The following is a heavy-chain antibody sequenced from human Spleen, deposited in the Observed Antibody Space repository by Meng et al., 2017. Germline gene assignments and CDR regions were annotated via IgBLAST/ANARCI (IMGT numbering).Heavy chain of an antibody. J-gene: IGHJ4*02. CDR2: FVSNADT. V-gene: IGHV1-18*01. CDR3: ARGTPGRSYSDY. Sequence: QVQLVQSGAEGKKPGASGWISCKASGYTSASYGISWFRQAPGQGLEWMGWFVSNADTYPAQKFQGRVTMTRDTHTSTDFMELRSLRFDDTAVYYCARGTPGRSYSDYWGQGTLVTVSS. D-gene: IGHD3-10*01. CDR1: GYTSASYG.